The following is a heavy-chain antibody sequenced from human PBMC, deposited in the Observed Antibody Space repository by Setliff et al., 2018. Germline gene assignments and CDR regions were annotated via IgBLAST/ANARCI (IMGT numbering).Heavy chain of an antibody. CDR1: GGTFSSYA. Sequence: SVKVSCKASGGTFSSYAISWVRQAPGQGLEWMGGIIPILGIANYAQNFQGRVTVTTDTFTNTGYMELRSLRSDDTAFYYCARADYSSSLHYFDCWGQGTLVTVSS. CDR2: IIPILGIA. CDR3: ARADYSSSLHYFDC. J-gene: IGHJ4*02. V-gene: IGHV1-69*10. D-gene: IGHD6-13*01.